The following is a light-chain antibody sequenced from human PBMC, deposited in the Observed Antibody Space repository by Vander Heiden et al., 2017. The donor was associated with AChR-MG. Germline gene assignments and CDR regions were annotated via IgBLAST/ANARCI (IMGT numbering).Light chain of an antibody. V-gene: IGKV3-20*01. Sequence: EIVLTQSPGTLSSSPGEGATLSCRASHSITSSYLSWYLQKPGKSPRLLIYGASSRATGIPDKFSGGGSGTGFTLTISRLEPDDFAVYYCHDDGNLWTFGPGTKVEI. J-gene: IGKJ1*01. CDR1: HSITSSY. CDR2: GAS. CDR3: HDDGNLWT.